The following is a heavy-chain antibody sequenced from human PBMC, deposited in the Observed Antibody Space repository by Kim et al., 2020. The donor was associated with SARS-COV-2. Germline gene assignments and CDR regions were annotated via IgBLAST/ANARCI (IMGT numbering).Heavy chain of an antibody. V-gene: IGHV3-23*01. D-gene: IGHD3-16*01. Sequence: GGSLRLSCAASGFTFSSYAMTWVRQAPGKGLEWVSALTGSGENTYYADSVRGRFTISRDNSKNTLYLQMNSLRAEDTAVYYCAKSFGDPGDYWGKGTLVT. CDR2: LTGSGENT. CDR3: AKSFGDPGDY. J-gene: IGHJ4*02. CDR1: GFTFSSYA.